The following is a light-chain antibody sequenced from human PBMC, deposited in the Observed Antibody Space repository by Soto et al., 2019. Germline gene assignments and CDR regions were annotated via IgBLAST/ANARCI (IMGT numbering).Light chain of an antibody. CDR1: SSDIGGYNY. CDR2: EVN. CDR3: CSYGGSNNMI. Sequence: QFALTQPPSASGSPGQSVSISCTGTSSDIGGYNYVSWYQQHPGKAPKLIIYEVNKRPSGVPDRVSGSKSGNTASLTVSGLQAEDEADYYCCSYGGSNNMIFGGGTKVTVL. V-gene: IGLV2-8*01. J-gene: IGLJ2*01.